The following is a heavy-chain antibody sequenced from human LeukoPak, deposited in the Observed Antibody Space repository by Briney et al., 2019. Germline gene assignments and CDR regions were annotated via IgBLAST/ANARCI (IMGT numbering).Heavy chain of an antibody. V-gene: IGHV3-30-3*01. CDR2: ISYDGSKK. J-gene: IGHJ4*02. D-gene: IGHD2-2*01. Sequence: SGGSLRLSCEASGFTFSDHALHWVRQAPGKGLEWVAVISYDGSKKYYADSVKGRFTISRNNSRNTLYLQMNSLRVEDTAVYYCARDIDRPILGSISYTFDYWGQGTLVTVSS. CDR3: ARDIDRPILGSISYTFDY. CDR1: GFTFSDHA.